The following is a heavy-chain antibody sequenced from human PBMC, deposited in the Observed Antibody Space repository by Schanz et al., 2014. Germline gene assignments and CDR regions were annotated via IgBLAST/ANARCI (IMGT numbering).Heavy chain of an antibody. CDR2: IIPIHGIV. Sequence: QVQLVQSGAEVKKPGASVKVSCKASGYTFTSYGISWVRQAPGQGLEWMGRIIPIHGIVNYAQQFQGRVTFTADKSTSTAYMELSSLRSEDTAVYYCAREVGLYDRGWFDPWGQGTLVTVSS. D-gene: IGHD3-22*01. CDR1: GYTFTSYG. CDR3: AREVGLYDRGWFDP. J-gene: IGHJ5*02. V-gene: IGHV1-69*04.